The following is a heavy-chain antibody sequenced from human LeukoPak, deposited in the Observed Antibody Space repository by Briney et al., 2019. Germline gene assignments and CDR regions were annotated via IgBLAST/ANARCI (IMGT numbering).Heavy chain of an antibody. V-gene: IGHV3-23*01. CDR2: ISGSGGST. J-gene: IGHJ4*02. D-gene: IGHD4-17*01. CDR1: GFTLSSNA. Sequence: GGSLRLSCAASGFTLSSNAMNWVRQAPGKGLEWVSGISGSGGSTYYADSVKGRFTISRDKSKNTLYLLMISLRAEDTAVYYCARVRYGDYENYFDYWGQGTLVTVSS. CDR3: ARVRYGDYENYFDY.